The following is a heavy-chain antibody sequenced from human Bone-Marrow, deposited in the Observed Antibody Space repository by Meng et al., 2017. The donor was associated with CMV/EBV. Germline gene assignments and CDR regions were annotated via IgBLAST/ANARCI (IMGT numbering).Heavy chain of an antibody. Sequence: QLQLQHGGAGLLQPSETRSLTCAVYGGSFSGYYWSWIRQPPGKGLEWIAEINHSGNTNYNPSLKSRVTISVDTSKNQFSLKLSSVTAADTAVYYCATVGLGMNWFDPWGQGTLVTVSS. CDR3: ATVGLGMNWFDP. CDR2: INHSGNT. J-gene: IGHJ5*02. V-gene: IGHV4-34*01. CDR1: GGSFSGYY.